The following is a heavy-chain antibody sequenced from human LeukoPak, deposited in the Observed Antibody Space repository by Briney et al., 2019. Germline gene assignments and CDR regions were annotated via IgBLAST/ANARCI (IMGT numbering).Heavy chain of an antibody. CDR3: VRSMSGRNDF. J-gene: IGHJ4*02. V-gene: IGHV3-74*01. D-gene: IGHD3-3*01. CDR1: GFTFSNYW. CDR2: ISDVGTRT. Sequence: GGSLRLSCAGSGFTFSNYWVHWVRQAPGKGLVWVARISDVGTRTDYADSVRGRFTITRDSAMNTIDLQMNSLTAEDTAVYYCVRSMSGRNDFWGQGTVVSVSS.